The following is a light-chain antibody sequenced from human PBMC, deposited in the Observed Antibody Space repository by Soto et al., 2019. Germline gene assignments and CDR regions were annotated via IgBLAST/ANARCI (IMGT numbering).Light chain of an antibody. CDR1: SSAVGSYNR. CDR2: EVS. V-gene: IGLV2-18*02. J-gene: IGLJ1*01. Sequence: QSVLTQPPSVSGSPGQSVAISCTGASSAVGSYNRVSWYQQFPATAPKLLIYEVSNRPSGVPDRFSGSKSGNTASLTISGLQAEDEADYYCSSYTSSSTYVFGTGTKATVL. CDR3: SSYTSSSTYV.